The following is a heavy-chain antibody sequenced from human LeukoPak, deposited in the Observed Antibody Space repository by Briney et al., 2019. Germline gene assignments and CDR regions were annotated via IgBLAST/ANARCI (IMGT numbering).Heavy chain of an antibody. J-gene: IGHJ4*01. CDR2: ISGSGSDI. CDR3: STDPRLLMY. CDR1: GFSFSDSY. D-gene: IGHD2-8*01. V-gene: IGHV3-11*01. Sequence: GGSLRLSCVVSGFSFSDSYMTWIRQTPGKGLEWLAYISGSGSDIYYADSVKGRFTISRGNAKNSLYLQMNSLRPEDTALYYCSTDPRLLMYWGRGTLVTVSS.